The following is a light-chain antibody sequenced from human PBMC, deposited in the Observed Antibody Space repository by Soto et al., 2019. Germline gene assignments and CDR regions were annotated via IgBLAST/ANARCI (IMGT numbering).Light chain of an antibody. CDR1: QSISAY. J-gene: IGKJ4*01. Sequence: DIQMTQSSSSLSAFVGDRVTITCRASQSISAYLTWFQQKPGKAPKLLIHAASRLETGVPSRFSGGGSGTDFTLTISSLQPEDFATYYCQQNFITPLTFGGGTKVEIK. CDR3: QQNFITPLT. CDR2: AAS. V-gene: IGKV1-39*01.